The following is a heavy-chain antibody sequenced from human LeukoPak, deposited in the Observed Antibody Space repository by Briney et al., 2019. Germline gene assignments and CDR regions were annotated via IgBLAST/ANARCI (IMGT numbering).Heavy chain of an antibody. Sequence: PGGSLRLSCAASGFTVSSNYMSWVRQAPGKGLEWVSVIYSGGSTYYADSVKGRFNISRDNSKNTLYLQMNSLRAEDTAVYYCARATYYYDSSGYTNWFDPWGQGTLVTVSS. CDR3: ARATYYYDSSGYTNWFDP. D-gene: IGHD3-22*01. V-gene: IGHV3-53*01. CDR2: IYSGGST. CDR1: GFTVSSNY. J-gene: IGHJ5*02.